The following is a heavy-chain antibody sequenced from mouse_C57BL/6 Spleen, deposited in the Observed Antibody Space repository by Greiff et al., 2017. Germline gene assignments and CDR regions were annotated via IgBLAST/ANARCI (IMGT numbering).Heavy chain of an antibody. V-gene: IGHV1-72*01. Sequence: QVQLQQPGAELVKPGASVKLSCKASGYTFTSYWMHWVKQRPGRGLEWIGRIDPKSGGTKYNEKFKGKATLTVDKPSSTAYMQLSSLTSEDSAVXYCAMWNAPFSGSSYFDVWGKGTTVTVAS. CDR2: IDPKSGGT. J-gene: IGHJ1*03. D-gene: IGHD1-1*01. CDR1: GYTFTSYW. CDR3: AMWNAPFSGSSYFDV.